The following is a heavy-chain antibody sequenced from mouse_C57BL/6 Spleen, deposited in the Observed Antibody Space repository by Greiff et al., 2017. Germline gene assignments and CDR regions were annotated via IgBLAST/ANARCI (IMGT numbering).Heavy chain of an antibody. CDR1: GFTFSSYG. Sequence: EVKVVESGGDLVKPGGSLKLSCAASGFTFSSYGMSWVRQTPDKRLEWVATISSGGSYTYYPDSVKGRFTISRDNAKNTLYLQMSSLKSEDTAMYYCARRGTGFAYWGQGTLVTVSA. D-gene: IGHD2-14*01. CDR3: ARRGTGFAY. J-gene: IGHJ3*01. CDR2: ISSGGSYT. V-gene: IGHV5-6*02.